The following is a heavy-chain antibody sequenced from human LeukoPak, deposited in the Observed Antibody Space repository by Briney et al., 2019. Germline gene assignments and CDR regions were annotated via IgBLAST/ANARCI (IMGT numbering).Heavy chain of an antibody. CDR2: ISSSSSYI. Sequence: GGSLRLSCAASGFTFSSYSMNWVRQAPGKGLEWVSSISSSSSYIYYADSVKGRFTISRDNAKNSLYLQMNSLRAEDTAVYYCASYGSGSYHLFDYWGQGTLVTVSS. V-gene: IGHV3-21*01. CDR1: GFTFSSYS. CDR3: ASYGSGSYHLFDY. D-gene: IGHD3-10*01. J-gene: IGHJ4*02.